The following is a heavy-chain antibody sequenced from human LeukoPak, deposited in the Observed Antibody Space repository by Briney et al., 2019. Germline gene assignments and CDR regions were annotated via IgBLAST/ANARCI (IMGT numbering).Heavy chain of an antibody. V-gene: IGHV1-24*01. CDR2: FDPEDGET. D-gene: IGHD6-19*01. CDR1: GYTLTELS. CDR3: ATAEGVAGTPYFDY. J-gene: IGHJ4*02. Sequence: GASVKVSCKVSGYTLTELSMHWVRQAPGKGLEWMGGFDPEDGETIYAQKFQGRVTMTEDTSTDTAYMELSSLRSEDTAVYYCATAEGVAGTPYFDYWGQGTLVTVSS.